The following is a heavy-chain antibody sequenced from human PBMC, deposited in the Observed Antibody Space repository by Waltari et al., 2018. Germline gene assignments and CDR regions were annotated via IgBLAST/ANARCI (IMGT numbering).Heavy chain of an antibody. CDR2: IWFDGSDK. CDR1: GFTLSNVG. Sequence: QVNLVEYGGGVVQPGGSLRPSGATSGFTLSNVGMHWVRQAPGKGLEWVALIWFDGSDKFYAASVRGRFTISRDNSARTLYLDMDSLRLDDTAMYYCAKDAFGNTYLDFWGQGTLVTVSS. CDR3: AKDAFGNTYLDF. J-gene: IGHJ4*02. D-gene: IGHD2-2*02. V-gene: IGHV3-30*02.